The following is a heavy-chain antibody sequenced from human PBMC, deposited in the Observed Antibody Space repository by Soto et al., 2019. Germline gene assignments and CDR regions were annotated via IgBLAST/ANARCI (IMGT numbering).Heavy chain of an antibody. CDR2: IWYDGSNK. CDR3: ARLGGSGSYENYFDY. Sequence: QVQLVESGGGVVQPGRSLRLSCAASGFTFSSYGMHWVRQAPGKGLEWVAVIWYDGSNKYYADSVKGRFTISRDNSKNTLYLQMNSLRAEDTAVYYCARLGGSGSYENYFDYWGQGTLGPGSA. V-gene: IGHV3-33*01. J-gene: IGHJ4*02. D-gene: IGHD3-10*01. CDR1: GFTFSSYG.